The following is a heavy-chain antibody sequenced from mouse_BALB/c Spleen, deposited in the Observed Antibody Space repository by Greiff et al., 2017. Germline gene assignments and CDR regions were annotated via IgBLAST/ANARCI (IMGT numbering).Heavy chain of an antibody. V-gene: IGHV6-6*02. CDR3: TRQFITQGYAMDY. CDR2: IRLKSNNYAT. Sequence: EVQLVESGGGLVQPGGSMKLSCVASGFTFSNYWMNWVRQSPEKGLEWVAEIRLKSNNYATHYAESVKGRFTISRDDSKSSVYLQMNNLRAEDTGIYYCTRQFITQGYAMDYWGQGTSVTVSS. CDR1: GFTFSNYW. D-gene: IGHD1-2*01. J-gene: IGHJ4*01.